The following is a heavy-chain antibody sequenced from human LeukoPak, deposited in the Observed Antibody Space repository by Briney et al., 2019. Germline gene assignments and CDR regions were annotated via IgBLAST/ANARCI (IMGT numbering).Heavy chain of an antibody. CDR2: FSGSGGNT. CDR1: GFTFSSYA. D-gene: IGHD3-22*01. J-gene: IGHJ4*02. Sequence: PGGSLRLSCAASGFTFSSYAMSWVRQAPGKGLEWDSTFSGSGGNTYYADSVKGRFTISRDNAKNSLYLQMNSLRAEDTALYYCAKAYYDSSGPFDYWGQGTLVTVSS. V-gene: IGHV3-23*01. CDR3: AKAYYDSSGPFDY.